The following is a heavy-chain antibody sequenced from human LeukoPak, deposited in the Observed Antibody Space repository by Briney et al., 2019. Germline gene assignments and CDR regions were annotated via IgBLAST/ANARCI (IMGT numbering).Heavy chain of an antibody. V-gene: IGHV4-4*07. CDR3: ARDLYGEYVEINWFDP. Sequence: NSSETLSLTCTVSGGSISSYYWSWIRQPAGKGLEWIGRIYTSGSTNYNPSLKSRVTMSVDTTKNHFSLKLSSVTAADTAVYYCARDLYGEYVEINWFDPWGQGTLVTVSS. J-gene: IGHJ5*02. CDR2: IYTSGST. CDR1: GGSISSYY. D-gene: IGHD4-17*01.